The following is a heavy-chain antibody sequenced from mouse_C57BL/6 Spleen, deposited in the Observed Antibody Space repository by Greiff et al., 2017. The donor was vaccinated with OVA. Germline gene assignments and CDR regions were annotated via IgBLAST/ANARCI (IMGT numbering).Heavy chain of an antibody. V-gene: IGHV1-58*01. CDR1: GYTFTSYG. CDR2: IYIGNGYT. D-gene: IGHD1-2*01. J-gene: IGHJ2*01. Sequence: EVQLQQSGAELVRPGSSVKMSCKTSGYTFTSYGINWVKQRPGQGREWIGYIYIGNGYTEYNEQFKGKATLTSDKSSSTSYMPLSSLTSADSAIYFCARKAITYYFDYWGQGTTLTVAS. CDR3: ARKAITYYFDY.